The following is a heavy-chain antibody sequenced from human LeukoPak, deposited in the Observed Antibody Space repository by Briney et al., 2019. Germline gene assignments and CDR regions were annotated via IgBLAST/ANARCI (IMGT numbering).Heavy chain of an antibody. J-gene: IGHJ6*02. V-gene: IGHV3-30*18. CDR2: ISYDGSNK. D-gene: IGHD2-15*01. CDR1: GFTFSSYG. Sequence: AGRSLRLSCAASGFTFSSYGMHWVRQAPGKGLEWVAVISYDGSNKYYADSVKGRFTISRDNSKNTLYLQMNSLRAEDTAVYYCAKDKGYCSGGSCRRRNYYYYGMDVWGQGTTVTVSS. CDR3: AKDKGYCSGGSCRRRNYYYYGMDV.